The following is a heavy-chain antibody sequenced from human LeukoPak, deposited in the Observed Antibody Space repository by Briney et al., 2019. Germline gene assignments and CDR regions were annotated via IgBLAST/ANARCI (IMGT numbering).Heavy chain of an antibody. J-gene: IGHJ2*01. Sequence: PSETLSLTCTVSGGSINSDHWSWIRQPPGKGLEWIGYIYYSGSTNYNPSLKSRVTISVDTSTNQVSLILSSVTAADTAVYYCARRQYSSSWYFDLWGRGTLVTVSS. CDR2: IYYSGST. D-gene: IGHD6-13*01. CDR3: ARRQYSSSWYFDL. V-gene: IGHV4-59*08. CDR1: GGSINSDH.